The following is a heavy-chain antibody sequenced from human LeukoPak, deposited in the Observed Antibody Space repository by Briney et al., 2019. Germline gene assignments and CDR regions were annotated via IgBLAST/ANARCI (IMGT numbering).Heavy chain of an antibody. CDR2: ISWNSGSI. D-gene: IGHD5-12*01. J-gene: IGHJ5*02. Sequence: GRSLRLSCAASGFTFDDYAMHWVRQAPGKGLEWVSGISWNSGSIGYADSVKGRFTISRDNAKNSLYLQMNSLRAEDTAVYYCAREGYSGYDSWGQGTLVTVSS. CDR3: AREGYSGYDS. CDR1: GFTFDDYA. V-gene: IGHV3-9*01.